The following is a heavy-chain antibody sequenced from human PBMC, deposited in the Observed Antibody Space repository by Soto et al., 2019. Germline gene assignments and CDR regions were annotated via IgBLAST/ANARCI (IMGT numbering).Heavy chain of an antibody. V-gene: IGHV1-3*01. CDR2: INGGSGNT. D-gene: IGHD3-10*01. J-gene: IGHJ4*02. Sequence: QVQLVQSGAEVKRPGASVTVSCKSSGFTFTSYAIHWLRQAPGQRPQWMGWINGGSGNTKYSQDFNDRVTFTRDTLATTAYLELSSLRSADTAVYYCARVPPGGNSAGDYYIQHYYSWGQGTPVTVSS. CDR1: GFTFTSYA. CDR3: ARVPPGGNSAGDYYIQHYYS.